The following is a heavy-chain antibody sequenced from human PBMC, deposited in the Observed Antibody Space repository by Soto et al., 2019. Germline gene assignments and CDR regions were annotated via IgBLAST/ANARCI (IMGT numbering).Heavy chain of an antibody. J-gene: IGHJ6*03. CDR3: AAMTGYYTSYYYMDV. Sequence: QMQLVQSGPEVKKPGTSVKVSCKASGFTFTNSAIQWVRQARGQRLEWIGGIVVGSGNTNYAQKFQERLTITRDMSTSTAYMELSSLRSEDTAIYYCAAMTGYYTSYYYMDVWGKGTTVTVSS. CDR1: GFTFTNSA. V-gene: IGHV1-58*02. D-gene: IGHD3-9*01. CDR2: IVVGSGNT.